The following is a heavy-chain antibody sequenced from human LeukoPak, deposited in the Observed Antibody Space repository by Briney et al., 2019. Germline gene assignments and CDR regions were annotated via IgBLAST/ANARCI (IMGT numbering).Heavy chain of an antibody. CDR3: ASGVNYFDY. Sequence: PGGSLRLSCAASGFTFSNAWMSWVRQAPGKGLEWVSSISSRSSYIFYADSVKGRFTISRDNAKKSLYLQMNSLRAEDTAVYYCASGVNYFDYWGQGTLVTVSS. CDR1: GFTFSNAW. J-gene: IGHJ4*02. V-gene: IGHV3-21*01. D-gene: IGHD3-3*01. CDR2: ISSRSSYI.